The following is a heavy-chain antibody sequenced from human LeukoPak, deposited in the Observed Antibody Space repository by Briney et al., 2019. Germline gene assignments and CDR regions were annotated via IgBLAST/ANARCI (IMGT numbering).Heavy chain of an antibody. Sequence: SETLSLTCAVYGGSFSGYYWSWIRQPPGKGLEWIGEINHSGSTNYNLSLKSRVTISVDTSKNQFSLKLSSVTAADTAVYYCARVSSSGYYFDYWGQGTLVTVSS. CDR1: GGSFSGYY. J-gene: IGHJ4*02. D-gene: IGHD6-19*01. CDR2: INHSGST. CDR3: ARVSSSGYYFDY. V-gene: IGHV4-34*01.